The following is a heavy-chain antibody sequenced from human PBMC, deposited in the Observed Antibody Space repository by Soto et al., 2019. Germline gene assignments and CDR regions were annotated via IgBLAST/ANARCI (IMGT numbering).Heavy chain of an antibody. J-gene: IGHJ4*02. CDR1: GFTFSSYS. CDR2: ISSSSSYI. CDR3: ARAHDTPYYYDSSGYNGDY. D-gene: IGHD3-22*01. Sequence: PGGSLRLSCAASGFTFSSYSMNWVRQAPGKGLEWVSSISSSSSYIYYADSVKGRFTISRDNAKNSLYLQMNSLRAEDTAVYYCARAHDTPYYYDSSGYNGDYWGQGTLVTVSS. V-gene: IGHV3-21*01.